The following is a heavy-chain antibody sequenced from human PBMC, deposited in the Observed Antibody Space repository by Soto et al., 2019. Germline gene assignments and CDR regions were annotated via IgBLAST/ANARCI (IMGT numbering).Heavy chain of an antibody. CDR1: GDSVSSNSAA. CDR3: ARGDCSSTSCYRYWFDP. Sequence: SQTLSLTCAISGDSVSSNSAAWNWIRQSPSRGLEWLGRTYYRSKWYNDYAVSVKSRITINPDTSKNQFSLQLNSVTPEDTAVYYCARGDCSSTSCYRYWFDPWGQGTLVTVS. V-gene: IGHV6-1*01. D-gene: IGHD2-2*02. CDR2: TYYRSKWYN. J-gene: IGHJ5*02.